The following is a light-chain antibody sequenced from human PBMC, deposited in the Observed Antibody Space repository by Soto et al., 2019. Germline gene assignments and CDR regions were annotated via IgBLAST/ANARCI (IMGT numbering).Light chain of an antibody. V-gene: IGLV2-14*01. CDR2: DVS. CDR1: SSDVGGYNY. CDR3: SSYTTSNTRQIV. Sequence: SVLTQAASVSGSHGQSITISCTGTSSDVGGYNYVSWYQQHPGKAPKFMIYDVSNRPSGVSNRFSGSKSGNTASLTISGLQAEDEADYYCSSYTTSNTRQIVFGTGTKVTVL. J-gene: IGLJ1*01.